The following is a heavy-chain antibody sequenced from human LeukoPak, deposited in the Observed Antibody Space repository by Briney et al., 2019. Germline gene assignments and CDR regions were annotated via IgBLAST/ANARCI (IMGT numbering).Heavy chain of an antibody. D-gene: IGHD2-2*02. CDR2: IIPILGIA. CDR3: ARDLYCSSTSCYKYYYYGMDV. CDR1: GGTFSSYA. J-gene: IGHJ6*02. Sequence: PVRVSCKASGGTFSSYAISWVRQAPGQGLEWRGRIIPILGIANYAQKFQGRVTITADKSTSTAYMELSSLRSEDTAVYYCARDLYCSSTSCYKYYYYGMDVWGQGTTVTVSS. V-gene: IGHV1-69*04.